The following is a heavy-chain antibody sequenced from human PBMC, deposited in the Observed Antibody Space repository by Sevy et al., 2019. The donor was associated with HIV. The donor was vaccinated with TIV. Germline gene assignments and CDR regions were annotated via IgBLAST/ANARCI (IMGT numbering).Heavy chain of an antibody. V-gene: IGHV3-74*01. CDR3: ARVKDYYDSSGYYGAGAFDI. J-gene: IGHJ3*02. CDR2: INSDGSST. CDR1: GFTFSSYW. D-gene: IGHD3-22*01. Sequence: GGSLRLSCAASGFTFSSYWMHWVRQAPGKGLVSVSRINSDGSSTSYADSVKGRFTISRDNAKNTLYLQMNSLRAEDTAVYYCARVKDYYDSSGYYGAGAFDIWGQGTMVTVSS.